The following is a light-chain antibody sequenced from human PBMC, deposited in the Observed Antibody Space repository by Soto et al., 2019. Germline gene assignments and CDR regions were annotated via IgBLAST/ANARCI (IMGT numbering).Light chain of an antibody. CDR1: QSVSSTY. J-gene: IGKJ1*01. CDR2: GGS. Sequence: EIVLTQSPGTLSLSPGERATLSCRASQSVSSTYLAWYRQKPGQTPRLLIFGGSNRATGNPDRFSGSGSGTDFTLTITRLEPEDFAVYYCGQFVSAPPRTFGQGTKVEI. CDR3: GQFVSAPPRT. V-gene: IGKV3-20*01.